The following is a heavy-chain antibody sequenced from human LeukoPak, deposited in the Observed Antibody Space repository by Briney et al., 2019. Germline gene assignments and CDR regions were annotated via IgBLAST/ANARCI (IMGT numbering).Heavy chain of an antibody. Sequence: GGSLRLSCAASGFTFSDYYMSWIRQAPGKGLEWVSYISSSGSTIYYADSVKGRFTISRDNAKNSLYLQMNSLRAEDTALYYCAIHTGSSSWRTFDSWGQGTLVTVSS. V-gene: IGHV3-11*04. CDR3: AIHTGSSSWRTFDS. CDR2: ISSSGSTI. D-gene: IGHD6-13*01. J-gene: IGHJ4*02. CDR1: GFTFSDYY.